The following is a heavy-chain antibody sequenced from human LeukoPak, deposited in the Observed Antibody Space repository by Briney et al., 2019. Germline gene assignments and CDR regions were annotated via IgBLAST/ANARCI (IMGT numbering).Heavy chain of an antibody. Sequence: PGGSLRLSCGASGSIFSTYAMSWVRQAPGKGLEWVSGVSGDGSTTYYADSVKGRFTISRDNSKNTLFLQMNSLRVEDTAVYYCASSEFYYGFDVRGQGTTVTVSS. CDR2: VSGDGSTT. V-gene: IGHV3-23*01. CDR3: ASSEFYYGFDV. CDR1: GSIFSTYA. J-gene: IGHJ6*02.